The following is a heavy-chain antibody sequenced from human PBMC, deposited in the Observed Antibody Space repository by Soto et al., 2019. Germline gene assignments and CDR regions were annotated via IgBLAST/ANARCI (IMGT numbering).Heavy chain of an antibody. CDR2: IWYDGSNK. Sequence: WGSLILSCAASGFTFSSYGMNWVRQAPGKGLEWVAVIWYDGSNKYYADSVKGRFTISRDNSKNTLYLQMNSLRAEDTAVYYCERGHYYDSSGYFDYWGQGTLVTVS. D-gene: IGHD3-22*01. J-gene: IGHJ4*02. CDR1: GFTFSSYG. V-gene: IGHV3-33*01. CDR3: ERGHYYDSSGYFDY.